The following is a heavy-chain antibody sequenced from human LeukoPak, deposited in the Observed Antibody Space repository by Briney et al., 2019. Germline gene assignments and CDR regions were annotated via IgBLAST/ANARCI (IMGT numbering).Heavy chain of an antibody. Sequence: PSETLSLTCAVYGGSFSGYYWSWIRQPPGKGLEWIGEINHSGSTNYNPSLKSRVTISVDTSKNQFSLKLSSVTAADTAVYYCARGSEAVAQYWGQGTLVTVSS. V-gene: IGHV4-34*01. J-gene: IGHJ4*02. CDR2: INHSGST. D-gene: IGHD6-19*01. CDR1: GGSFSGYY. CDR3: ARGSEAVAQY.